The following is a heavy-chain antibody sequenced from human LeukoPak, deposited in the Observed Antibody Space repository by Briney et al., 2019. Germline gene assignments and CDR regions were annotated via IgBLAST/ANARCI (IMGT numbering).Heavy chain of an antibody. Sequence: PGGSLRLSCAASGFTFSSYAMSWVRQAPGKGLEWVSVISGSGGTTYYADSVKGRFTISRDSSKNTVYLQMNSLRAEDTAVYYCAEGSGSLDYWGQGTVVTVSS. CDR2: ISGSGGTT. CDR1: GFTFSSYA. V-gene: IGHV3-23*01. D-gene: IGHD1-26*01. CDR3: AEGSGSLDY. J-gene: IGHJ4*03.